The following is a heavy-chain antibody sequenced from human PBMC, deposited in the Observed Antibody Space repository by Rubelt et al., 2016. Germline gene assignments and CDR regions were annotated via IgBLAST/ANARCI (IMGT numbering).Heavy chain of an antibody. CDR3: AREPASTCYFDF. CDR2: IDPSGGAT. V-gene: IGHV1-46*01. J-gene: IGHJ4*02. CDR1: GYSFTTYY. Sequence: GASVKISCQASGYSFTTYYMHWVRQAPGQGLEWMVMIDPSGGATNYAQKFQGRITMTRDTSTSTVYLDLSSLRSEDTAVYYCAREPASTCYFDFWGQGTLVTVSS. D-gene: IGHD2/OR15-2a*01.